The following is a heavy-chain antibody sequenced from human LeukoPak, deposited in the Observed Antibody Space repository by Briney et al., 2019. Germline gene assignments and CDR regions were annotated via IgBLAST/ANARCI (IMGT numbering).Heavy chain of an antibody. J-gene: IGHJ6*03. CDR1: GGSISSYY. V-gene: IGHV4-59*08. Sequence: SETLSLTCTVSGGSISSYYWSWIRQPPGKGLEWIGHIYYSGSTNYNPSLKSRVTISVDTSKNQFSLKLSSVTAADTAVYYCARRRDGFQGVYYYYMGVWGKGTTVTVSS. D-gene: IGHD3-10*01. CDR3: ARRRDGFQGVYYYYMGV. CDR2: IYYSGST.